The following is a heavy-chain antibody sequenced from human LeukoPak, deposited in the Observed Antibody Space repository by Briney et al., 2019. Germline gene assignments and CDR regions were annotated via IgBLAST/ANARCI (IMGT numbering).Heavy chain of an antibody. V-gene: IGHV3-30*02. CDR2: IWYDGSNK. CDR3: AKQTYWYFDL. CDR1: GFNFFTYG. Sequence: GGSLRLSCAASGFNFFTYGMHWVRQAPGKGLEWVAVIWYDGSNKYYADSVKGRFTISRDNSKSTLSLQMNSLRAEDTAVYYCAKQTYWYFDLWGRGTLVTVSS. J-gene: IGHJ2*01.